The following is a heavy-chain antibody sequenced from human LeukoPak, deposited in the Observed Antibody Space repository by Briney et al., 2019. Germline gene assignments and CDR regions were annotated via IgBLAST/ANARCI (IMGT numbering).Heavy chain of an antibody. CDR1: GFTFSTYW. J-gene: IGHJ3*02. CDR2: IKEDGTGK. V-gene: IGHV3-7*02. CDR3: ARVDWMIGAFDI. D-gene: IGHD3-22*01. Sequence: PGGSLRLSCAASGFTFSTYWMSWVRQAPGKGLEWLANIKEDGTGKNHVDSVKGRFTISRDNAKNSLYPQMNSLRDEDTAVYYCARVDWMIGAFDIWGQGTMVTVSS.